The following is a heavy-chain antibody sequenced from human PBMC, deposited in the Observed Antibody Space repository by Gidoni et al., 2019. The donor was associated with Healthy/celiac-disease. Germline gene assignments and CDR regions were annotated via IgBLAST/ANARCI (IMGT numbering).Heavy chain of an antibody. Sequence: EVQLLESGGGLVQPGGSLRLSCAASGFTFSRYAMSWVRQAPGKGLEWVSAISGIGGSTYYADSVKGRFTISRDNSKNTLYLQMNSLRAEDTAVYYCAKATLPPGIFGVVIHYFDYWGQGTLVTVSS. D-gene: IGHD3-3*01. J-gene: IGHJ4*02. CDR2: ISGIGGST. V-gene: IGHV3-23*01. CDR3: AKATLPPGIFGVVIHYFDY. CDR1: GFTFSRYA.